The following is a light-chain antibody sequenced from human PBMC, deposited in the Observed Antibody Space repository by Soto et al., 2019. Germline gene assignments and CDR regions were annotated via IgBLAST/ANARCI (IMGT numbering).Light chain of an antibody. J-gene: IGKJ1*01. CDR2: DAS. CDR3: QQYNSDPWT. V-gene: IGKV1-5*01. Sequence: DIHITQSPSTLSTSVRDRVNITCRASQSISNWLAWYQQKPGKAPKVLIYDASNLESGVPSRFSGSGSGTEFTLTISSLQPDDFAIYYCQQYNSDPWTFGQGTKV. CDR1: QSISNW.